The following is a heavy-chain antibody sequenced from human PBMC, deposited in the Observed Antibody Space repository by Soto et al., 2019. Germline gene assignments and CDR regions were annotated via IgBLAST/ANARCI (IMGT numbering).Heavy chain of an antibody. CDR3: ADEIVCYCRGGGCPAEFDP. Sequence: GGSLRLSCAASGFTFDDYAMHWVRQAPGKGLEWVSGISWNSGSIGYADSVKGRFTISRDNAKNSLYLQMNSLRAEDMTLQYCADEIVCYCRGGGCPAEFDPWGQGTLVTVSS. CDR1: GFTFDDYA. J-gene: IGHJ5*02. D-gene: IGHD2-15*01. CDR2: ISWNSGSI. V-gene: IGHV3-9*03.